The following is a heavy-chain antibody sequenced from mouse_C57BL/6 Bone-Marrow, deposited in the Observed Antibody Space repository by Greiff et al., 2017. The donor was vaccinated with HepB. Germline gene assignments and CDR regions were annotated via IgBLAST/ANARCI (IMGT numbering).Heavy chain of an antibody. CDR2: IDPSDSYT. CDR3: ARKLRLQAMDY. J-gene: IGHJ4*01. Sequence: QVQLQQPGAELVKPGASVKLSCKASGYTFTSYWMQWVKQRPGQGLEWIGEIDPSDSYTNYNQKFKGKATLTVDTSSSTAYMQLSSLTSEDPAVYYCARKLRLQAMDYWGQGTSVTVSS. CDR1: GYTFTSYW. V-gene: IGHV1-50*01. D-gene: IGHD3-2*02.